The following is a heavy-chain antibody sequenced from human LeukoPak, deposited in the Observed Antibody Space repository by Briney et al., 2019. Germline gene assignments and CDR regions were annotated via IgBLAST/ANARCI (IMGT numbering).Heavy chain of an antibody. D-gene: IGHD2-2*01. CDR2: IIPIFGTA. CDR1: AGTFSSYA. Sequence: ASVKVSCKASAGTFSSYAISWVRQAPGQGLEWMGGIIPIFGTANYAQKFQGRVTITTDESTSTAYMELSSLRSEDTAVYYCASILGYCSSTSCQAFDYWGQGTLVTVSS. CDR3: ASILGYCSSTSCQAFDY. J-gene: IGHJ4*02. V-gene: IGHV1-69*05.